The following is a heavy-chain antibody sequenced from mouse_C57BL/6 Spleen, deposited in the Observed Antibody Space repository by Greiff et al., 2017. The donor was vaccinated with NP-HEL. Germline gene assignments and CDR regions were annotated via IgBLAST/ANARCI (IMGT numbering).Heavy chain of an antibody. CDR1: GFTFSSYA. CDR2: ISDGGSYT. D-gene: IGHD1-1*01. V-gene: IGHV5-4*01. Sequence: EVMLVESGGGLVKPGGSLKLSCAASGFTFSSYAMSWVRQTPEKRLEWVATISDGGSYTYYPDNVKGRFTISRDNAKNNLYLQMSHLKSEDTAMYYCAREGSHYGSSTFAYWGQGTLVTVSA. CDR3: AREGSHYGSSTFAY. J-gene: IGHJ3*01.